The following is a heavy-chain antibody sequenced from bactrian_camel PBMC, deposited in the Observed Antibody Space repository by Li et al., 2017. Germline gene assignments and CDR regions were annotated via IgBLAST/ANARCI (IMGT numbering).Heavy chain of an antibody. CDR2: IYSDGTNA. D-gene: IGHD2*01. Sequence: QLVESGGGLVQPGGSLRLSCVDSGFTFSRDDMAWVRQAPGKGLEWVSAIYSDGTNAVYADSVKGRFTISRDHAKNTVYLQMSSLKIEDTALYYCRGPWAVVDGTTAQNYWGQGTQVTVS. CDR1: GFTFSRDD. V-gene: IGHV3-2*01. J-gene: IGHJ4*01. CDR3: RGPWAVVDGTTAQNY.